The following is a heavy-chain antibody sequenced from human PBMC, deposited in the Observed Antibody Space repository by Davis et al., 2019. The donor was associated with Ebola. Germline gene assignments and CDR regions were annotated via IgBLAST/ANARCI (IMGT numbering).Heavy chain of an antibody. D-gene: IGHD5/OR15-5a*01. CDR3: AKDVVYRSGYYYGMDV. V-gene: IGHV3-9*03. CDR1: GFTFDDYA. Sequence: PGGSLRLSCAASGFTFDDYAMHWVRQAPGKGLEWVSGISWNSGSIGYADSVKGRFTISRDNAKNSLYLQMNSLRAEDMALYYCAKDVVYRSGYYYGMDVWGQGTTVTVSS. CDR2: ISWNSGSI. J-gene: IGHJ6*02.